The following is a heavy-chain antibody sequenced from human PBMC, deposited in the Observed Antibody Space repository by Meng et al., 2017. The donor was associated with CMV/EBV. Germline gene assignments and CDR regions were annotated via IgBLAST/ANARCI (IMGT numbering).Heavy chain of an antibody. CDR1: GYTFTGYY. J-gene: IGHJ4*02. CDR2: INPNSGGT. D-gene: IGHD6-13*01. CDR3: ARGNLRREQQLGY. V-gene: IGHV1-2*02. Sequence: ASVKVSCKASGYTFTGYYMHWVRQAPGQGLGWMGWINPNSGGTNYAQKFQGRVTMTRDTSISTAYMELSRLRSDDTAVYYCARGNLRREQQLGYWGQGTLVTVSS.